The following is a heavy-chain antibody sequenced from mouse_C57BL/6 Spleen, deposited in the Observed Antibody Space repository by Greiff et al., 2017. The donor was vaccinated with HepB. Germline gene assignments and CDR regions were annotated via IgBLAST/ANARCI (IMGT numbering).Heavy chain of an antibody. J-gene: IGHJ2*01. V-gene: IGHV5-4*03. CDR1: GFTFSSYA. D-gene: IGHD2-5*01. Sequence: EVMLVESGGGLVKPGGSLKLSCAASGFTFSSYAMSWVRQTPEKRLEWVATISDGGSYTYYPDNVKGRFTISRDNAKNNLYLQMSHLKSEDTASYYFARGVNFDYWGQGTTLTVSS. CDR3: ARGVNFDY. CDR2: ISDGGSYT.